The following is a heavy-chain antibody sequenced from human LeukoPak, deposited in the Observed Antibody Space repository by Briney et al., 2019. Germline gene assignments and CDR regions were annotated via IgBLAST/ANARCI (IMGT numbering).Heavy chain of an antibody. CDR3: ARQNVDSSGYLPDYYFDY. V-gene: IGHV4-39*01. CDR1: GGSISSSSYY. Sequence: PSETLSLTCTVSGGSISSSSYYWGWIRQPPGKGLEWIGSIYYSGSTYYNPSLKSRVTISVDTSKNQFSLKLSSVTAADTAVYYCARQNVDSSGYLPDYYFDYWGQGTLVTVSS. J-gene: IGHJ4*02. D-gene: IGHD3-22*01. CDR2: IYYSGST.